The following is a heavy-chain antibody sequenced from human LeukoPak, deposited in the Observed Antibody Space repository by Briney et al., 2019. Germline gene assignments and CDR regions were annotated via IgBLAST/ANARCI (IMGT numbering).Heavy chain of an antibody. V-gene: IGHV3-48*04. CDR1: GFTFSSYG. D-gene: IGHD2-15*01. CDR3: ARDGGGDIVVAFAFDI. Sequence: GGSLRLSCAASGFTFSSYGMNWVRRAPGKGLEWISYMNSDSSTIYHADSVRGRLTISRDNAKNLLYLQMNSLRAEDTAVYYCARDGGGDIVVAFAFDIWGQGTMVTVSS. J-gene: IGHJ3*02. CDR2: MNSDSSTI.